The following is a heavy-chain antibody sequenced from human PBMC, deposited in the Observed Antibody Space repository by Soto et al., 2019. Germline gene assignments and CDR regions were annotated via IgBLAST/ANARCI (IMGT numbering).Heavy chain of an antibody. J-gene: IGHJ5*02. D-gene: IGHD1-26*01. CDR2: IRPHNGDT. Sequence: QVQLVQSGPEMQKPGASVKVSCKASGYTFTNYVIVWVRQAPGQGLEWMGWIRPHNGDTNYAQKFQGRVSLTSDTSTDTAYMELRSLRPDDTAVYYCARRAFRSSGSYFWFDHWGQGTLVTVSS. V-gene: IGHV1-18*04. CDR1: GYTFTNYV. CDR3: ARRAFRSSGSYFWFDH.